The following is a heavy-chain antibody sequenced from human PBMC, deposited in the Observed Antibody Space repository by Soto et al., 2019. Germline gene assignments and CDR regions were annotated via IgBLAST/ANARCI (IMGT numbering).Heavy chain of an antibody. J-gene: IGHJ4*02. V-gene: IGHV3-30-3*01. D-gene: IGHD3-10*01. CDR1: GFTFSSYG. Sequence: PGGSLRLSCAASGFTFSSYGMCWVRQAPGKGLEWVALISSDGSNKYYVDSVKGRFTISRDNSKNTLYLQMNSLRAEDTAVYYCASVYYYGSGSYYALDYWGQGTLVTVSS. CDR3: ASVYYYGSGSYYALDY. CDR2: ISSDGSNK.